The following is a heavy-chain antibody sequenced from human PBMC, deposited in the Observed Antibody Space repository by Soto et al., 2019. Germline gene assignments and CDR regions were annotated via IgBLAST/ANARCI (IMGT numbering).Heavy chain of an antibody. CDR2: INQDGSEK. V-gene: IGHV3-7*05. J-gene: IGHJ6*02. CDR1: GFTFRTYW. D-gene: IGHD5-18*01. CDR3: ARDGSTIWYSYDYHGMDV. Sequence: EVQLVESGGGLVQPGGSLRLSCGASGFTFRTYWLSWVRQVPGKGLEWVANINQDGSEKNYVDSVKGRFTISRDNGKISLHLQMSSLRAEDSALYYCARDGSTIWYSYDYHGMDVWCQGTTVTVSS.